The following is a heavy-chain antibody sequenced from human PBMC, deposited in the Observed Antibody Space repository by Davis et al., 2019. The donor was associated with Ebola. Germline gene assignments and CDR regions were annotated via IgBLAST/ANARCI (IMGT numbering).Heavy chain of an antibody. Sequence: PGGSLRLSCAASGFTFSSYSMNWVRQAPGKGLEWIGSIYHSGSTYYNPSLKSRVTISVDTSKNQFSLKLSSVTAADTAVYYCAKGGVMGVNWFDPWGQGTLVTVSS. D-gene: IGHD2-8*02. CDR3: AKGGVMGVNWFDP. CDR1: GFTFSSYS. V-gene: IGHV4-38-2*01. CDR2: IYHSGST. J-gene: IGHJ5*02.